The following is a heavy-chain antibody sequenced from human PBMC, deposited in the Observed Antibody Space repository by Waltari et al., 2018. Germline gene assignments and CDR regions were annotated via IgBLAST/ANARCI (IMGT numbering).Heavy chain of an antibody. Sequence: QLQLQESGPGLVKPSETLSLTCTVSGGSISSSSYYWGWIRQPPGKGLEWIGSIYYSGSTYYNPSLKSRVTISVDTSKNQFSLKLSSVTAADTAVYYCASTTVVTPVYYYYMDVWGKGTTVTVSS. J-gene: IGHJ6*03. CDR3: ASTTVVTPVYYYYMDV. V-gene: IGHV4-39*01. CDR2: IYYSGST. CDR1: GGSISSSSYY. D-gene: IGHD4-17*01.